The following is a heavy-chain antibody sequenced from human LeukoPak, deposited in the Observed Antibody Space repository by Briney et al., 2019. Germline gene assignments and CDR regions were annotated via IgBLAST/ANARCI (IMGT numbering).Heavy chain of an antibody. CDR1: GFTFSSYS. D-gene: IGHD6-19*01. V-gene: IGHV3-21*01. J-gene: IGHJ4*02. Sequence: PGGSLRLSCAASGFTFSSYSMNWVRQAPGKGLEWVSSISSSSSYIYYADSVKGRFTISRDNAKNSLYLQMNSLRAKDTAVYYCARDWIAVAGLDYWGQGTLVTVSS. CDR3: ARDWIAVAGLDY. CDR2: ISSSSSYI.